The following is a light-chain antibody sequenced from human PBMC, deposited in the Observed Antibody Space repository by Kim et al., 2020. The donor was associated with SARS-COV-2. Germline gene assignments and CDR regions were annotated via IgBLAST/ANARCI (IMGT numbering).Light chain of an antibody. V-gene: IGKV1-13*02. Sequence: AFVEDSDTITCRGRESTCSALAWYQQTAGKAPKLLIYDASNVESGVPSRCSGSGAGTDFTLTISSVRTEDFATYYCQQFYSYPITFGQGTRLEIK. CDR3: QQFYSYPIT. J-gene: IGKJ5*01. CDR1: ESTCSA. CDR2: DAS.